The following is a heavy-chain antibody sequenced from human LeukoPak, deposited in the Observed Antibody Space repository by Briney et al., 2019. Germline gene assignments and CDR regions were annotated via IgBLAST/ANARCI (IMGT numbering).Heavy chain of an antibody. Sequence: PSETLSLTCAVYGGSFSGYYWSWIRQHPGKGLEWIGYIYYSGSTYYNPSLKSRVTISVDTSKNQFSLKLSSVTAADTAVYYCARDPTFGYSSSWGQGTLVTVSS. J-gene: IGHJ4*02. D-gene: IGHD6-13*01. V-gene: IGHV4-31*11. CDR2: IYYSGST. CDR1: GGSFSGYY. CDR3: ARDPTFGYSSS.